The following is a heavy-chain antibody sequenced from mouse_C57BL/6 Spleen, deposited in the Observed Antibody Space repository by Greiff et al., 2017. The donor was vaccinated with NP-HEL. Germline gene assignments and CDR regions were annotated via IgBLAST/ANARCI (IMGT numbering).Heavy chain of an antibody. V-gene: IGHV1-26*01. CDR3: ARDGSGYGGNAMDY. J-gene: IGHJ4*01. CDR2: INPNNGGT. CDR1: GYTFTDYY. D-gene: IGHD3-2*02. Sequence: EVQLQQSGPELVKPGASVKISCKASGYTFTDYYMNWVKQSHGKSLEWIGDINPNNGGTSYNQKFKGKATLTVDKSSSTAYMELRSLTSEDSAVYYCARDGSGYGGNAMDYWGQGTSVTVSS.